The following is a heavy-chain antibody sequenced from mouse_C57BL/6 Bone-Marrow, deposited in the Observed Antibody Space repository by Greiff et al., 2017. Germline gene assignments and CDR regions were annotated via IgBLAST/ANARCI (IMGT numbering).Heavy chain of an antibody. J-gene: IGHJ3*01. Sequence: EVKLLESGAELVQPGASVKLSCTASGFNIKDYYMHWVKQRTEQGLEWIGRIDPEDGETKYAPKFQGKATLTADTSTNTAYLQLSIMTSEDTAVYYCARAPYYGTAYWGQGTLVTVSA. CDR2: IDPEDGET. CDR1: GFNIKDYY. D-gene: IGHD1-1*01. CDR3: ARAPYYGTAY. V-gene: IGHV14-2*01.